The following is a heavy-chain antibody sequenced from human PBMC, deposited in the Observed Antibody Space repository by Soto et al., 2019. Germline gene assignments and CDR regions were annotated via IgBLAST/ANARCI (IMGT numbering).Heavy chain of an antibody. D-gene: IGHD3-10*01. Sequence: QVQLVQSGAEVKKPGSSVKVSCKASGGTFSSYTVSWVRQAPGQGLEWMGRIVPILGVPNYAQRFQGRVTLNADKGTTTAYRQLRSLRCEATAVYFCARDRYAYGSGSTIDYWGQGTLVTVSS. CDR3: ARDRYAYGSGSTIDY. V-gene: IGHV1-69*08. CDR2: IVPILGVP. J-gene: IGHJ4*02. CDR1: GGTFSSYT.